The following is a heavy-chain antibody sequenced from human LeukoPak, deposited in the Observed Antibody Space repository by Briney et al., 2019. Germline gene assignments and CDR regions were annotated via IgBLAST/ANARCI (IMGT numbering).Heavy chain of an antibody. J-gene: IGHJ4*02. CDR2: ISSSGSTI. V-gene: IGHV3-11*01. D-gene: IGHD6-19*01. CDR3: ARDSEAVAGNFDY. Sequence: GGSLRLSCAASGFTFSDYYMSWIRQAPGKGLGWVSYISSSGSTIYYADSVKGRFTISRGNAKNSLYLQMNSLRAEDTAVYYCARDSEAVAGNFDYWGQGTLVTVSS. CDR1: GFTFSDYY.